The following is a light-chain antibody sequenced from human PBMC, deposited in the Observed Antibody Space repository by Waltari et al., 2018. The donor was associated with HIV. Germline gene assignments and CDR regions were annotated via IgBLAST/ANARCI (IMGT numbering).Light chain of an antibody. Sequence: QSALAQPASVSGSPGQTITITISWYHHRPGKAPKVIIYEVTKRPSGVSHRFSGSKSGNTASLTISGLQSEDEGHYFCTSYLSSATPEFGGGTRVTVL. CDR2: EVT. V-gene: IGLV2-14*01. CDR3: TSYLSSATPE. J-gene: IGLJ3*02.